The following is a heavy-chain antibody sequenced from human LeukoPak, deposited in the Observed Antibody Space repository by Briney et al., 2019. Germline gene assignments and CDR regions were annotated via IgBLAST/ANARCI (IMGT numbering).Heavy chain of an antibody. CDR3: ARDQSNNWNYPFDY. CDR2: MNHNSGNT. J-gene: IGHJ4*02. Sequence: ASVKVSCKASGYTFTSYDINWVRQATGQGLEWMGWMNHNSGNTGYAQKFQGRVTMTRNTSISTAYMELSSLRSEDTAVYYCARDQSNNWNYPFDYWGQGALVTVSS. CDR1: GYTFTSYD. D-gene: IGHD1-7*01. V-gene: IGHV1-8*01.